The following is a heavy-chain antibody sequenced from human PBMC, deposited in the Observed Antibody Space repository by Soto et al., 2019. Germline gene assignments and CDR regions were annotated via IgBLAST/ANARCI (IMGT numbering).Heavy chain of an antibody. D-gene: IGHD3-3*01. J-gene: IGHJ6*02. Sequence: GGSLRLSCAASGFTFSSYSMNWVRQAPGKGLEWVSSISSSSSYIYYADSVKGRFTISRDNAKNSLYLQMNSLRAEDTAVYYCARAPSPPRLYYDFWSGYLAYYYYGMDVWGQGTTVTVSS. CDR3: ARAPSPPRLYYDFWSGYLAYYYYGMDV. CDR1: GFTFSSYS. CDR2: ISSSSSYI. V-gene: IGHV3-21*01.